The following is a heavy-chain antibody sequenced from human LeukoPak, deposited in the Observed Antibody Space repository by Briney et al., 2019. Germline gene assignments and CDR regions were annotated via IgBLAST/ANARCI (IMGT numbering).Heavy chain of an antibody. CDR1: GYTFTGYY. CDR2: INPNSGGT. V-gene: IGHV1-2*02. J-gene: IGHJ3*02. D-gene: IGHD2-21*02. Sequence: ASVKVSCKASGYTFTGYYMHWVRQAPGQGLEWMGWINPNSGGTNYAQKFLGRITMTRDTSIRTAYMELSRLRSDDTAVYYCASATTYCGADCYPLDAFDIWGQGTMVTVSS. CDR3: ASATTYCGADCYPLDAFDI.